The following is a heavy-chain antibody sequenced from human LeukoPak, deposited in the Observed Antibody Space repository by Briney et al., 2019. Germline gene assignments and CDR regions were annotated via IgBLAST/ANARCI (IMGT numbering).Heavy chain of an antibody. CDR3: AGGGVYCSSTSCYTGNFDY. D-gene: IGHD2-2*02. J-gene: IGHJ4*02. Sequence: SETLSLTCAVYGGSFSGYYWSWIRQPPGKGQEWIGEINHSGSTNYNPSLKSRVTISVDTSKNQFSLKLSSVTAADTAVYYCAGGGVYCSSTSCYTGNFDYWGQGTLVTVSS. CDR1: GGSFSGYY. CDR2: INHSGST. V-gene: IGHV4-34*01.